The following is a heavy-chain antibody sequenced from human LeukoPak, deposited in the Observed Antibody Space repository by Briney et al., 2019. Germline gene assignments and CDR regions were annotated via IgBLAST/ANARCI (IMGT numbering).Heavy chain of an antibody. CDR3: AADTGVLLNS. Sequence: GASVKVSCKVSGYTLTELSMHWVRQAPGKGLEWMGGVDPEDGETIYARRFQGRVNMTEDTSADTAYMELSSLRSEDTAVYYCAADTGVLLNSWGQGTLVTVSS. V-gene: IGHV1-24*01. J-gene: IGHJ4*02. CDR2: VDPEDGET. D-gene: IGHD4-23*01. CDR1: GYTLTELS.